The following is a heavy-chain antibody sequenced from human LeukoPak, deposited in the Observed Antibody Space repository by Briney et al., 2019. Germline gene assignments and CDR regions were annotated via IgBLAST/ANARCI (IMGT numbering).Heavy chain of an antibody. CDR1: GFTFSSYG. CDR3: ARDMDCSSTSCYQGDYYYYGMDV. Sequence: GRSLRLSCAASGFTFSSYGMHWVRQAPGKGLEWVAVIWYDGSNKYYADSVKGRFTISRDNSKNTLYLQMNSLRAEDAAVYYCARDMDCSSTSCYQGDYYYYGMDVWGKGTTVTVSS. V-gene: IGHV3-33*08. J-gene: IGHJ6*04. D-gene: IGHD2-2*01. CDR2: IWYDGSNK.